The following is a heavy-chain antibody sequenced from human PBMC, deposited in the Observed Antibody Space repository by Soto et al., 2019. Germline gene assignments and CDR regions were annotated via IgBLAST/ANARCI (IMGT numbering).Heavy chain of an antibody. D-gene: IGHD2-15*01. V-gene: IGHV3-33*01. J-gene: IGHJ4*02. CDR2: IWYDGSNK. Sequence: GGSLRLSCAASGFTFSSYGMHWVRQAPGKGLEWVAVIWYDGSNKYYADSVKGRFTISRDNSKNTLYLQMNSLRAEDTAVYYCARDVGSCSGGSCFPSSFDYWGQGTLVTVSS. CDR1: GFTFSSYG. CDR3: ARDVGSCSGGSCFPSSFDY.